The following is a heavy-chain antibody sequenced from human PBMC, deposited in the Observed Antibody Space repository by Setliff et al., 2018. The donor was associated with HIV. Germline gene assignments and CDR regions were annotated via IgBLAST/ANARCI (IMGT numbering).Heavy chain of an antibody. CDR3: ARVRLYNAALDY. CDR1: GFTFSNYN. CDR2: ISSSSSYI. V-gene: IGHV3-21*01. J-gene: IGHJ4*02. Sequence: GGSLRLSCAASGFTFSNYNMNWVRQAPGKGLEWVSSISSSSSYIYYANSVKGRFTISRDNAKNSLSLQMNSLRPEDTAVYYCARVRLYNAALDYWGQGTLVTVSS. D-gene: IGHD3-10*01.